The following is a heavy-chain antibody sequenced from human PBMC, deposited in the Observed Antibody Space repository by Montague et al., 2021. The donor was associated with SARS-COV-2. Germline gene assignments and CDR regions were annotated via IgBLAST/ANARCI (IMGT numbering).Heavy chain of an antibody. CDR1: GTSIRSGGYY. CDR2: IYSNGVT. J-gene: IGHJ4*02. D-gene: IGHD4-23*01. Sequence: TLSLTCTVSGTSIRSGGYYWTWIRQPPGKGLEWIGNIYSNGVTYYNPSLKSRPTLSVDTSRNELSLTLTSVTAADTAVYYCARVVLTPVAGFDSWGQGTLVAVSS. CDR3: ARVVLTPVAGFDS. V-gene: IGHV4-30-4*08.